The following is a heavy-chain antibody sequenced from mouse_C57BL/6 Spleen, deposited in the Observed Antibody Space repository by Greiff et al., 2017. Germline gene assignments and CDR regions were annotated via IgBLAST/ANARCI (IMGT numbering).Heavy chain of an antibody. D-gene: IGHD2-5*01. Sequence: QVQLQQSGAELVRPGSSVKLSCKASGYTFTSYWMDWVKQRPGQGLEWIGNIYPSDSETHYNQKFKDKATLTVDKSSSTAYMQLSSLTSDDSAVYYCARSAYYSNYEGFAYWGQGTLVTVSA. J-gene: IGHJ3*01. CDR2: IYPSDSET. V-gene: IGHV1-61*01. CDR1: GYTFTSYW. CDR3: ARSAYYSNYEGFAY.